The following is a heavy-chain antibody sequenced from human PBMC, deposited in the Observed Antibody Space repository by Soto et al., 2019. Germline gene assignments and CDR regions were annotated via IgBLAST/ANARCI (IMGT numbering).Heavy chain of an antibody. V-gene: IGHV3-23*01. CDR2: MSGTAGNT. CDR1: GFTFSNYA. Sequence: EVQLLESGGGLVQPGGSQRLSCAASGFTFSNYAMTWVRQAPGKGLEWVSTMSGTAGNTYYADSVKGRFTISRDNSKNTLYLQMNSLRAEDTAVYYCAKKYYFGSGSYVFYFDYWGQGTLVTVSS. CDR3: AKKYYFGSGSYVFYFDY. J-gene: IGHJ4*02. D-gene: IGHD3-10*01.